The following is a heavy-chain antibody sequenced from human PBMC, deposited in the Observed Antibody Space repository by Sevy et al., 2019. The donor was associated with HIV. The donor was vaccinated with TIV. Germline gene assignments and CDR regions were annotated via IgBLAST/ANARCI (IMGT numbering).Heavy chain of an antibody. V-gene: IGHV4-34*01. CDR2: INHSGST. D-gene: IGHD1-26*01. CDR3: ARGCIVGATIGFDP. Sequence: PETLSLTCAVYGGSFSGHYWSWIRQPPGKGLEWIGEINHSGSTNYNPSLKSRVTISVDTSKNQFSLKLSSVTAADTAVYYCARGCIVGATIGFDPWGQGTLVTVSS. J-gene: IGHJ5*02. CDR1: GGSFSGHY.